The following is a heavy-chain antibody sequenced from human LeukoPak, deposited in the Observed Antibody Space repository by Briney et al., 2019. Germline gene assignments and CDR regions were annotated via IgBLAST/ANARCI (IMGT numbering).Heavy chain of an antibody. V-gene: IGHV4-59*01. CDR2: IYYSGST. CDR1: GGSISSYY. J-gene: IGHJ4*02. CDR3: ARVYYYDSSGYSFDY. Sequence: SETLSPTCTVSGGSISSYYWSWIRQPPGKGLEWIGYIYYSGSTNYNPSLKSRVTISVDTSKNQFSLKLSSVTAADTAVYYCARVYYYDSSGYSFDYWGQGTLATVSS. D-gene: IGHD3-22*01.